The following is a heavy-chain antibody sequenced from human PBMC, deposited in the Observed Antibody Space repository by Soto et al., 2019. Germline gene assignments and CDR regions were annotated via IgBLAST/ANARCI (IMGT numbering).Heavy chain of an antibody. V-gene: IGHV4-59*01. CDR3: ARGHPEWGAFDI. CDR1: GGSISSYY. J-gene: IGHJ3*02. D-gene: IGHD2-8*01. Sequence: SETLSLTCTVSGGSISSYYWSWIRQPPGKGLEWIGYIYYSGSTNYNPSLKSRVTISVDTSKNQFSLKLSSVTAADTAVYYCARGHPEWGAFDIWGQGTMVTVSS. CDR2: IYYSGST.